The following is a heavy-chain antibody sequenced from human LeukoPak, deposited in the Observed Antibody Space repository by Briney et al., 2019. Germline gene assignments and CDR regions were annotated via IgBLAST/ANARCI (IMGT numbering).Heavy chain of an antibody. CDR1: GFTFSSYG. CDR2: IWYDGSNK. Sequence: PGRSLRLSCAASGFTFSSYGMHWVRQAPGKGLEWVAVIWYDGSNKYYADSVKGRFTISRDNSKNTLYLQMSSLRAEDTAVYYCARGSSSSGAFDYWGQGTLVTVSS. J-gene: IGHJ4*02. CDR3: ARGSSSSGAFDY. V-gene: IGHV3-33*01. D-gene: IGHD6-6*01.